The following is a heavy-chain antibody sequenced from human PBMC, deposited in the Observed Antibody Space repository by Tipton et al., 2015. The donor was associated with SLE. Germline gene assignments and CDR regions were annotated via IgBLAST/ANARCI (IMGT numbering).Heavy chain of an antibody. CDR1: GFTFSNYA. Sequence: GSLRFSCAASGFTFSNYAMSWVRQAPGKGLEWVSAITGSGDRTYYIDSVKGRFTISRDNSKNSLYLQMNGLRAEDTAVYYCARSPVDYWNGYSAWGQGTLVAVSS. V-gene: IGHV3-23*01. CDR2: ITGSGDRT. D-gene: IGHD3-3*01. J-gene: IGHJ4*02. CDR3: ARSPVDYWNGYSA.